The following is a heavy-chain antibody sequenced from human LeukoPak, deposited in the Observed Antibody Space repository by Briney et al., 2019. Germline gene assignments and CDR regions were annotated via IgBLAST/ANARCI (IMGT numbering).Heavy chain of an antibody. V-gene: IGHV1-18*01. J-gene: IGHJ6*02. D-gene: IGHD3-22*01. CDR2: ISAYNGNT. Sequence: ASVKVSCKASGYTFTSYGISWVRQAPGQGLEWMGWISAYNGNTNYAQKLQGRVTMTTDTSTSTAYMELRSLRSDDTAVYYCARDTPYARLSSALYGMDVWGQGTTVTVSS. CDR1: GYTFTSYG. CDR3: ARDTPYARLSSALYGMDV.